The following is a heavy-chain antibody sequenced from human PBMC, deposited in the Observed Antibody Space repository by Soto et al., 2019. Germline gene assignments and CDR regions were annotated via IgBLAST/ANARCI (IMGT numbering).Heavy chain of an antibody. Sequence: SETLSLTCAVHGGSFSGYYWSWIRQPPGKGLEWIGEINHSGSTNYNPSLKSRVTISVDTSKNQFSLKLSSVTAADTAVYYCARYKAAAGFDYWGQGTLVTVAS. V-gene: IGHV4-34*01. CDR2: INHSGST. CDR3: ARYKAAAGFDY. J-gene: IGHJ4*02. D-gene: IGHD6-13*01. CDR1: GGSFSGYY.